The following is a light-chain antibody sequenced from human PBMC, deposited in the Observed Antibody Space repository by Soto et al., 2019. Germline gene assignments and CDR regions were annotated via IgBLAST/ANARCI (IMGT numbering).Light chain of an antibody. CDR1: QSLLANCNNKNC. CDR2: WAS. Sequence: DIVMTQSPDSLAVSLGERATINCKSSQSLLANCNNKNCLAWYQHKLGQPPKMLILWASTRESGVPDRFSGSGSGTDFHLTISSLQAEDAAVYYCQHFFSPPFPFGQGTKLEIK. V-gene: IGKV4-1*01. J-gene: IGKJ2*01. CDR3: QHFFSPPFP.